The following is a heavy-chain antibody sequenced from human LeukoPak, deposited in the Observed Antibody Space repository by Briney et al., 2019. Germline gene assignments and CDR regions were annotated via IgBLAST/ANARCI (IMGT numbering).Heavy chain of an antibody. J-gene: IGHJ4*02. Sequence: SETLSLTCAVSGGSISSSNWWSWVRQPPGKGLEWIGEIYHSGSTNYNPSLKSRVTISVDKSKNQFSLKLSSVTAADTAVYYCAREDITGTASYFDYWGQGTLVTVSS. V-gene: IGHV4-4*02. CDR2: IYHSGST. CDR1: GGSISSSNW. CDR3: AREDITGTASYFDY. D-gene: IGHD1-7*01.